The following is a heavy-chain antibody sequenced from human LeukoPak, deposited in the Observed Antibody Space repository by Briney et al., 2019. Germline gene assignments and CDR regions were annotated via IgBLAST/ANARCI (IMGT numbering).Heavy chain of an antibody. D-gene: IGHD3-9*01. CDR2: IYNGGST. Sequence: PGGSLRLSCAASGFTVSSNYMSWVRQAPGKGLEWVSVIYNGGSTYYADSVKGRFTISRDNSKNTLYLQMNSLRAEDTAVYYCARSSRHYDILTGYFDYWGQGTLVTVSS. CDR1: GFTVSSNY. V-gene: IGHV3-66*01. CDR3: ARSSRHYDILTGYFDY. J-gene: IGHJ4*02.